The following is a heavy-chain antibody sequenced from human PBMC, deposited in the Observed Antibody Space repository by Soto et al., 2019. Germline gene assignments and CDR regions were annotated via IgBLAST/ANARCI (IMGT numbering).Heavy chain of an antibody. D-gene: IGHD3-10*01. V-gene: IGHV3-15*01. CDR2: IRSKTDGGTT. Sequence: EVPLVESGGGLVKPGGSLRLSCAASGFTFTNAWMSCVRQAPGKGLEWVGRIRSKTDGGTTAYAAPVKGRFTISRDDSKNTLYLQMNSLKTEDTAVYFCASGMVRDNYYGMDVWGQGTTVTVSS. CDR1: GFTFTNAW. CDR3: ASGMVRDNYYGMDV. J-gene: IGHJ6*02.